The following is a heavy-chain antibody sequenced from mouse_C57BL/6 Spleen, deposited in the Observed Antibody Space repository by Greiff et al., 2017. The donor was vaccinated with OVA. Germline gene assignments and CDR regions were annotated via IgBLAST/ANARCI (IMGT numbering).Heavy chain of an antibody. CDR3: ARRAAAQASWFAY. V-gene: IGHV1-50*01. J-gene: IGHJ3*01. D-gene: IGHD3-2*02. CDR1: GYTFTSYW. CDR2: IDPSDSYT. Sequence: VQLQQPGAELVKPGASVKLSCKASGYTFTSYWMQWVKQRPGQGLEWIGEIDPSDSYTNYNQKFKGKATLTVDTSSSTAYMQLSSLTSEDSAVYYCARRAAAQASWFAYWGQGTLVTVSA.